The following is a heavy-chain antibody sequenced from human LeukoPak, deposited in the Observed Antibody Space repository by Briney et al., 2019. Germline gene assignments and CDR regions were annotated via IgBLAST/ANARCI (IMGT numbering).Heavy chain of an antibody. D-gene: IGHD2-8*01. CDR2: IYYSGDT. CDR3: ATRPDGPGWFDP. Sequence: SETLSLTCTVSGGSISSYYWSWIRQPPGKGLEWIGYIYYSGDTNYNPSLKSRVTISGDTSKNQFSVRMSSLTAADTAVYYCATRPDGPGWFDPWGQGTLVTVSS. J-gene: IGHJ5*02. CDR1: GGSISSYY. V-gene: IGHV4-59*08.